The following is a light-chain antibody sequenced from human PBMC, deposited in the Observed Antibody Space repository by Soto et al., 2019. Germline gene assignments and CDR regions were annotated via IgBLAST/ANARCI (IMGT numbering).Light chain of an antibody. J-gene: IGKJ4*01. CDR2: GAS. CDR3: QQYNNWPPLT. CDR1: ESVSSN. Sequence: VMTQSPATLSVSPGERATLSCRASESVSSNLAWYQQKPGQAPRLLIYGASTRATGVPARFSGSGSGTDFTLTISSLQSEDFAVYYCQQYNNWPPLTFGGGTKVVIK. V-gene: IGKV3-15*01.